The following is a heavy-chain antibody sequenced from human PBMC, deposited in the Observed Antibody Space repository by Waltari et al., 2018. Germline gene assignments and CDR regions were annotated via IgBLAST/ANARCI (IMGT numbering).Heavy chain of an antibody. Sequence: EVQLVESGGGLVKPGGSLRLSCAASGFTFSSYSMNWVRQAPGKGLEWVSSISSSSSYIYYADAVKGRFTSSRDNAKNSLYLQMNSLRTEDTALYYCAKDNQDFDLWGRGTLVTVSS. CDR3: AKDNQDFDL. J-gene: IGHJ2*01. CDR1: GFTFSSYS. CDR2: ISSSSSYI. V-gene: IGHV3-21*04. D-gene: IGHD2-2*01.